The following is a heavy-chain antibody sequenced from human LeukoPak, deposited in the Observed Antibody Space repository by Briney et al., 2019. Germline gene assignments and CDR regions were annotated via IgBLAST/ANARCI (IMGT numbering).Heavy chain of an antibody. CDR3: ARSLSRYDFWSGYRTGMDV. D-gene: IGHD3-3*01. CDR2: IYTSGST. Sequence: SQTLSLTCTVSGCSISSGSYYWSWTRQPAGNGLEWIGRIYTSGSTNYNPSLKSRVTISVDTSNNQFSLKLSSVTAADTAVYYCARSLSRYDFWSGYRTGMDVWGQGTTVTVSS. V-gene: IGHV4-61*02. CDR1: GCSISSGSYY. J-gene: IGHJ6*02.